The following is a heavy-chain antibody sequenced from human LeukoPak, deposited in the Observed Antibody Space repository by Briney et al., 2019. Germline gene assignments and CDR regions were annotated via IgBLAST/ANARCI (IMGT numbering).Heavy chain of an antibody. CDR1: GGTSSGGGYS. J-gene: IGHJ4*02. CDR3: ARGSGPYYFDY. Sequence: SSETLSFTYAVAGGTSSGGGYSWSLIRQPPGKGLEWIGYIYHSGSTYYNPSLKSRVTISVDRSKNQFSLKLSSVTAADTAVYYCARGSGPYYFDYWGQGTLVTVSS. CDR2: IYHSGST. D-gene: IGHD3-10*01. V-gene: IGHV4-30-2*01.